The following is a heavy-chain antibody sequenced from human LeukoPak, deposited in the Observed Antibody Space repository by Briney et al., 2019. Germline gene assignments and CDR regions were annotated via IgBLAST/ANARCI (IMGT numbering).Heavy chain of an antibody. CDR2: IYYSGST. D-gene: IGHD3-10*01. CDR1: GGSISSYY. CDR3: ARAVPFDY. Sequence: SETLSLTCTVSGGSISSYYWSWIRQPPGRGLEWIGYIYYSGSTNYNPSLKSRVTISVDTSKNQFSLKLSSVTAADTAVYYCARAVPFDYWGQGTLVTVSS. J-gene: IGHJ4*02. V-gene: IGHV4-59*01.